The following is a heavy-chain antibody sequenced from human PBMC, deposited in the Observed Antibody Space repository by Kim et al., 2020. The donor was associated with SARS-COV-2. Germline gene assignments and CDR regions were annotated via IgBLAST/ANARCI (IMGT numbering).Heavy chain of an antibody. CDR1: GFTFSAYD. V-gene: IGHV3-48*02. J-gene: IGHJ3*02. D-gene: IGHD3-16*01. CDR2: ITKRSTTI. Sequence: GGSLRLSCATSGFTFSAYDMNWVRRAPGKGLEWLSFITKRSTTIYYANSVKGRFTISRDNANNSLYLQMNSLRDEDSALYYCVRDRMGGAFDIWGQGTMVTVSS. CDR3: VRDRMGGAFDI.